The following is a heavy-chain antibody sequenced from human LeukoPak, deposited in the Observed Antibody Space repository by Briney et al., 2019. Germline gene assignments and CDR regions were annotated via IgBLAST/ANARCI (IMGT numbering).Heavy chain of an antibody. CDR3: ARFCSGSSCSIRGFDY. Sequence: GGSLRLSCAASGLTFSNYWVSWVRQAPGKGLEWVANINYDGSGKYYVDSVRGRFTISRDNARNSLFLQMNSLRAEDTAVYYCARFCSGSSCSIRGFDYWGQGTLVTVFS. V-gene: IGHV3-7*01. J-gene: IGHJ4*02. CDR2: INYDGSGK. D-gene: IGHD2-2*01. CDR1: GLTFSNYW.